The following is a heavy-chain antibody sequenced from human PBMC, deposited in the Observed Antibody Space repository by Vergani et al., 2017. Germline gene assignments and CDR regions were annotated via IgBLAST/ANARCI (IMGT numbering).Heavy chain of an antibody. V-gene: IGHV3-30*02. J-gene: IGHJ4*02. Sequence: QVQLVESGGGVVQPGGSLRLSCAASGFTFSSYGMHWVRQAPGKGLEWVAFIRYDGSSKYYADSLKGRFTISRDSSKNTLSLQMNSLRAEDTAVYYCARADTAPYFDYWGQGTLVTVSS. CDR2: IRYDGSSK. CDR1: GFTFSSYG. CDR3: ARADTAPYFDY. D-gene: IGHD5-18*01.